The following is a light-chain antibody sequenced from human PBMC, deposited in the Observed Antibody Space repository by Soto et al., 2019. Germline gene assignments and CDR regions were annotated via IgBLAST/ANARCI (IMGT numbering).Light chain of an antibody. CDR1: QNINNY. Sequence: EVVLTQSPVTLSLSPGERATLSCRASQNINNYLAWYQQKPGQPPRLLIYDAFNRATGIPARFSGSGSGTDFILTISSLEPEDFGVYYCQQRTNWVTFGGGTKVEIK. V-gene: IGKV3-11*01. CDR2: DAF. J-gene: IGKJ4*01. CDR3: QQRTNWVT.